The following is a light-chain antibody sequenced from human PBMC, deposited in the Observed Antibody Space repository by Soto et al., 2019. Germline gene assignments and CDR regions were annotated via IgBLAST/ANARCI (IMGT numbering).Light chain of an antibody. CDR1: SSDIGTYDY. V-gene: IGLV2-8*01. CDR2: EVS. Sequence: QSVLPQPPSASGSLGQSVTISCTGTSSDIGTYDYVSWYQQHPGRAPKLIIFEVSKRPSGVPDRFSGSKSGNTASLIVSGLQPDDEAEYHCTSYTGDDFTFVFGTGTKVTAL. J-gene: IGLJ1*01. CDR3: TSYTGDDFTFV.